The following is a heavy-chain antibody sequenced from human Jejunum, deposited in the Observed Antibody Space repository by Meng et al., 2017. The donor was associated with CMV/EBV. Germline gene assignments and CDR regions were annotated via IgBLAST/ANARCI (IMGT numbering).Heavy chain of an antibody. CDR3: ARGGIFRGIDY. J-gene: IGHJ4*02. V-gene: IGHV4-30-4*08. D-gene: IGHD3-10*01. CDR2: IYYNANS. Sequence: QLQGPGPGQVNPSQTLSLTCTVSGDSSGGGYYSWNWIRQSPGKGLEWIGYIYYNANSYYNPSLQSRVSISVDTSKNEFSLSLDSVTAADTALYVCARGGIFRGIDYWGQGTLVTVSS. CDR1: GDSSGGGYYS.